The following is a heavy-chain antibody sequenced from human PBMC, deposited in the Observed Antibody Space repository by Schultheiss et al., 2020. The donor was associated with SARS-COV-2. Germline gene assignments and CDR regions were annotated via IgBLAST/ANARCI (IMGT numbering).Heavy chain of an antibody. V-gene: IGHV4-34*01. J-gene: IGHJ6*02. Sequence: SETLSLTCAVYGGSFSGYYWSWIRQPPGKGLEWIGEINHSGSTNYNPSLKSRVTIPVDTSKNQFSLKLSSVTAADTAVYYCARGGGSYYEPRDYYGMDVWGQGTTVTVSS. CDR1: GGSFSGYY. CDR3: ARGGGSYYEPRDYYGMDV. D-gene: IGHD1-26*01. CDR2: INHSGST.